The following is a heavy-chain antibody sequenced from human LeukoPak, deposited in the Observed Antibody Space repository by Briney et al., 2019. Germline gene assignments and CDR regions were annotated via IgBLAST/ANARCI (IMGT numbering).Heavy chain of an antibody. CDR2: ISYDGSNK. CDR3: ARDPIGYYDSSGYYGGAFDI. V-gene: IGHV3-30-3*01. J-gene: IGHJ3*02. Sequence: GGSLRPSCAASGFTFSSYAMHWVRQAPGKGLEWVAVISYDGSNKYYADSVKGRFTISRDNSKNTLYLQMNSLRAEDTAVYYCARDPIGYYDSSGYYGGAFDIWGQGTMVTVSS. D-gene: IGHD3-22*01. CDR1: GFTFSSYA.